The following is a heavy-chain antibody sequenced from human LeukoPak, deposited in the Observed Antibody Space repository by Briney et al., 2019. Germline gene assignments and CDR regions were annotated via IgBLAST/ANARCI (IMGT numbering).Heavy chain of an antibody. Sequence: ASEKVSCKACGYTFTGYYMHWVRQAPGQGLEWMGRINPNSGGTNYAQKFQGRVTMTRDTSIGTAYLALSRLRSDDTAVYYCARGGRYSYGFDYWGQGTLVTLSS. CDR2: INPNSGGT. CDR3: ARGGRYSYGFDY. J-gene: IGHJ4*02. CDR1: GYTFTGYY. V-gene: IGHV1-2*06. D-gene: IGHD5-18*01.